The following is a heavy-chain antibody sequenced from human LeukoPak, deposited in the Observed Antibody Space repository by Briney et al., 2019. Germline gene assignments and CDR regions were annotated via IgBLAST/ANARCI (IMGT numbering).Heavy chain of an antibody. D-gene: IGHD3-10*01. Sequence: PSETLSLTCTVSGGSISSYYWSWLRQPPGKGLEWIGYIYYSGSTNYNPSLKSRVTISVDTSKNQFSLKLNSVTAADTAVYYCARFLGVFPSLIKSYSTNWFDPWGQGTLVTVSS. CDR2: IYYSGST. CDR3: ARFLGVFPSLIKSYSTNWFDP. CDR1: GGSISSYY. V-gene: IGHV4-59*01. J-gene: IGHJ5*02.